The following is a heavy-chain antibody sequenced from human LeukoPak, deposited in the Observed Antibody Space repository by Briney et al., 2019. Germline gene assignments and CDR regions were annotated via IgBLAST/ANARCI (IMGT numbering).Heavy chain of an antibody. J-gene: IGHJ4*02. V-gene: IGHV5-10-1*01. CDR2: IDPSDSYT. CDR1: GSLFTSYW. Sequence: GGSLEISWKGSGSLFTSYWISWVRQLPGQGLEWMGRIDPSDSYTNYSPSFQGHVTISADKSISTAYLQWSSLKASDTAMYYCARLRIGYCSSTSCYVTDYWGQGTLVTVSS. CDR3: ARLRIGYCSSTSCYVTDY. D-gene: IGHD2-2*01.